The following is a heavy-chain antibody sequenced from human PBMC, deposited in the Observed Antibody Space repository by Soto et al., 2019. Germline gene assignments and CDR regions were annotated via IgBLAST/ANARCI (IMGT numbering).Heavy chain of an antibody. D-gene: IGHD3-22*01. J-gene: IGHJ4*02. CDR2: FYSSGSP. V-gene: IGHV4-59*01. CDR3: AREFYYDSSGIGFDS. Sequence: SETLSLTCTVSGGSLSGYYWSWIRHPPGKGLEWIGDFYSSGSPHHNPSLKNRVSISEDRSKNEFSLKLSSVTAADTAIYYCAREFYYDSSGIGFDSWGQGTLVTVSS. CDR1: GGSLSGYY.